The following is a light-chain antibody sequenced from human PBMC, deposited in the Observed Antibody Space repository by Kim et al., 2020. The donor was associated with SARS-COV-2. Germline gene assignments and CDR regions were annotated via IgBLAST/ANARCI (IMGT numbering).Light chain of an antibody. V-gene: IGKV1-33*01. CDR1: QDIRNY. CDR3: QQYDNLPYS. Sequence: SASVGDRVTITCQASQDIRNYLNWYQQKPGKAPKLLIYDASNLETGVPSSFSGSGSGTDFTFTISSLQPEDIATYYCQQYDNLPYSFGQGTKLEI. CDR2: DAS. J-gene: IGKJ2*03.